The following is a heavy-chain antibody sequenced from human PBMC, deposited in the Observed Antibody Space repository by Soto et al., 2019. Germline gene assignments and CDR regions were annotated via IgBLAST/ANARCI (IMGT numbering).Heavy chain of an antibody. D-gene: IGHD2-15*01. V-gene: IGHV1-2*02. J-gene: IGHJ5*02. CDR3: AREGGYCSGGSCYFLGRAFDP. CDR1: GYIFTGYH. CDR2: INPNTGGT. Sequence: QVQLVQSGAEVKKPGASMKVSCKASGYIFTGYHMHWVRQAPGQGLEWMGWINPNTGGTNFAQKFQGRVTMTRDTSISTAYMELSRLRSDDTAVYYCAREGGYCSGGSCYFLGRAFDPWGQGTLVTVSS.